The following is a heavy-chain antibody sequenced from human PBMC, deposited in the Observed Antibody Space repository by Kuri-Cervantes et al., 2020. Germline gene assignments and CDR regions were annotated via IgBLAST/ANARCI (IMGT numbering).Heavy chain of an antibody. V-gene: IGHV3-23*01. Sequence: GESLKISCAASGFIFSPYAITWVRQAPGKGVQCVSSITGRGDSTYYSDSVKGRFTISRDNSKNTLYLQMNSLRSDDTPVYYCARGSGLRGYWGQGTLVTVSS. CDR2: ITGRGDST. D-gene: IGHD2-15*01. CDR1: GFIFSPYA. CDR3: ARGSGLRGY. J-gene: IGHJ4*02.